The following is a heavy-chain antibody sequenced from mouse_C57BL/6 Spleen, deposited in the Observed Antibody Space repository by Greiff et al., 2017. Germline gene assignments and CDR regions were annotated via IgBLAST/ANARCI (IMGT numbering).Heavy chain of an antibody. V-gene: IGHV1-55*01. J-gene: IGHJ3*01. CDR3: ARRELGRFAY. CDR1: GYTFTSYW. CDR2: IYPGSGST. Sequence: QVQLQQPGAELVKPGASVKMCKASGYTFTSYWITWVKQRPGQGLEWIGDIYPGSGSTNYNEKFKSKATLTVDTSSSTAYMQLSSLTSEDSAVYYCARRELGRFAYWGQGTLVTVSA. D-gene: IGHD4-1*01.